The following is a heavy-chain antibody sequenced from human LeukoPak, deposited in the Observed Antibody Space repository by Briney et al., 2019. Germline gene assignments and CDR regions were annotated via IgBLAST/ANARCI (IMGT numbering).Heavy chain of an antibody. D-gene: IGHD6-19*01. V-gene: IGHV3-23*01. CDR2: IRPSGDNT. J-gene: IGHJ5*02. CDR3: ARVAGWHWFDP. Sequence: GGALRLSCAASGFTFSSYDMTWVRLAPGRGLEWVSSIRPSGDNTYYGDSVKGRFTISRDNSKNTVYLQMNNMRVDDTAVYYCARVAGWHWFDPWGQGTLVTVSS. CDR1: GFTFSSYD.